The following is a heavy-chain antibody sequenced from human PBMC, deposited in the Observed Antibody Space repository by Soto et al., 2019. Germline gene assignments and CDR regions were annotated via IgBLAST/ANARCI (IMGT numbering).Heavy chain of an antibody. Sequence: QVQLVQSGAEVKKPGASVKVSCKASGYTFTGYYMHWVRQAPGQGLEWMGWINPNSGGTNYAQKFQGRVTMTRDTSISTGYMELSRLRSDDTAVYYCARGRFWSGYPIYYYGMDVWGQGTTVTVSS. CDR3: ARGRFWSGYPIYYYGMDV. CDR2: INPNSGGT. J-gene: IGHJ6*02. V-gene: IGHV1-2*02. CDR1: GYTFTGYY. D-gene: IGHD3-3*01.